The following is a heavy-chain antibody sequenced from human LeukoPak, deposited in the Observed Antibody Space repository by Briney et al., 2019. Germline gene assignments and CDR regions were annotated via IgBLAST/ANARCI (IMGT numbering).Heavy chain of an antibody. V-gene: IGHV3-66*01. D-gene: IGHD3-3*01. Sequence: PGGSLRLSCAASGFTVSSNYMSWVRQAPGKGLEWVSVIYSGGSTYYADSVKGRFTISRDNSKNTLYLQMNSLRAEDTAVYYCARGREGSSYYDFWWSGYYYGMDVWGQGTTVTVSS. CDR1: GFTVSSNY. CDR3: ARGREGSSYYDFWWSGYYYGMDV. J-gene: IGHJ6*02. CDR2: IYSGGST.